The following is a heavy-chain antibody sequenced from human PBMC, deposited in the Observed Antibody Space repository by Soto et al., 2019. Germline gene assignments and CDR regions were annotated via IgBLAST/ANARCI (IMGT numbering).Heavy chain of an antibody. CDR3: ARSYCSGGSCYSYNWFDP. CDR1: GGSINSGGYY. Sequence: SETLSLTCTVSGGSINSGGYYWSWIRQHPGKGLEWIGYIYYSGSTYYNPSLKSRVTISVDTSKNQFSLKLSSVTAADTAVYYCARSYCSGGSCYSYNWFDPWGQGTLVTVSS. CDR2: IYYSGST. J-gene: IGHJ5*02. D-gene: IGHD2-15*01. V-gene: IGHV4-31*03.